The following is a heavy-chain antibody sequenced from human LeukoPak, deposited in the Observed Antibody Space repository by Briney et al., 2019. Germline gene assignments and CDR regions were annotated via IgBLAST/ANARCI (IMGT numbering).Heavy chain of an antibody. CDR3: VRGVGAFTDF. J-gene: IGHJ4*02. CDR2: MYSGGST. CDR1: GLTVSSNY. V-gene: IGHV3-66*01. D-gene: IGHD1-26*01. Sequence: QPGGSLRLSCATSGLTVSSNYMSWVRQAPGRGLECVSIMYSGGSTYYADSVKGRFTISRDNSKNTLYLQMNSLRAEDTAVYYCVRGVGAFTDFWGQGTLVTVSS.